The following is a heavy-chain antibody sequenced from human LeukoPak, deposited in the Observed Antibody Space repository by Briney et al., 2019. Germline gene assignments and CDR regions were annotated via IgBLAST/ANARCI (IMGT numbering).Heavy chain of an antibody. CDR1: GFTFSSYG. CDR3: ARESNYYDSSGEYYQGAFED. CDR2: IRDDGSNK. V-gene: IGHV3-30*02. J-gene: IGHJ3*01. D-gene: IGHD3-22*01. Sequence: GGSLRLSCAASGFTFSSYGMHWVRQAPGKGLEWAAFIRDDGSNKYYADSVKGRFTISRDNSKNTLYLQMNSLRVEDTAVYYCARESNYYDSSGEYYQGAFEDWGQGTMVTVSS.